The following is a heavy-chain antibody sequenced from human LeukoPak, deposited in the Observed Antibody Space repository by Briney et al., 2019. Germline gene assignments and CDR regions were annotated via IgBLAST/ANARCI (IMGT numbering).Heavy chain of an antibody. CDR1: GYSISSGYY. J-gene: IGHJ4*02. V-gene: IGHV4-38-2*02. D-gene: IGHD6-13*01. CDR2: IYHSGGT. Sequence: SETLSLTCTVSGYSISSGYYWGWIRQPPGKGLEWIGSIYHSGGTYYNPSLKSRVTISVDTSKNQFSLKLSSVTAADTAVYYCAREAPYSSSWYSHVDYWGQGTLVTVSS. CDR3: AREAPYSSSWYSHVDY.